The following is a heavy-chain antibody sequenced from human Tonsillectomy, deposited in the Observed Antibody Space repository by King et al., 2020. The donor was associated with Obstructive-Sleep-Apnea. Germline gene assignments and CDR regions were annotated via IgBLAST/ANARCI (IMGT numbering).Heavy chain of an antibody. CDR3: AKDPRSGDGHLY. D-gene: IGHD5-12*01. V-gene: IGHV3-23*04. CDR2: ISGSGGST. Sequence: VQLVESGGGLVQPGGSLRLSCAASGFTFRNYAMTWVRQAPGKGLEWVSAISGSGGSTYYADSVKGRFTISRDNSKNTLYLQMNSLRAEDTAVYYCAKDPRSGDGHLYWGQGTLVTVSS. J-gene: IGHJ4*02. CDR1: GFTFRNYA.